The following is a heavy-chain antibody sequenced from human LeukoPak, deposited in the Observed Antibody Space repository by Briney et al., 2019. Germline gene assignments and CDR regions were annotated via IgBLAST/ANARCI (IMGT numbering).Heavy chain of an antibody. J-gene: IGHJ4*02. CDR1: GFTFSNYG. CDR2: ISGSGSYS. V-gene: IGHV3-23*01. Sequence: GGSLRLSCAASGFTFSNYGMSWVRQAPGKGLEWVSAISGSGSYSYYADSVKGRFTISRDNSKDTVYLQMNSLRAEDTAVYYCAREGDGFFDYWGQGTLVTVSS. CDR3: AREGDGFFDY. D-gene: IGHD2-21*02.